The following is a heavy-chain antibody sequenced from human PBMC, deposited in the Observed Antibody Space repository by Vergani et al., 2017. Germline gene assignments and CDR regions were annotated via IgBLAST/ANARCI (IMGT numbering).Heavy chain of an antibody. CDR3: ARASHCINCYSEEPNGPGYYYMDV. J-gene: IGHJ6*03. V-gene: IGHV4-34*02. D-gene: IGHD2-21*01. CDR2: INHSGGT. CDR1: GDSLRGHY. Sequence: QVQLRQWGAGLVKPSETLSLTCGIYGDSLRGHYWSWIRQSPGKGLEWIGQINHSGGTNYNPSLKSRVTISQDASKSLFSLKIKSVTAADTAVYYCARASHCINCYSEEPNGPGYYYMDVWGKGTTVTVSS.